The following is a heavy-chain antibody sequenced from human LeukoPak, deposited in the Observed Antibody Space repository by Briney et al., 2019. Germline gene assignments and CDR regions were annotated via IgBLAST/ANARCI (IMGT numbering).Heavy chain of an antibody. CDR1: GFTFNNYW. J-gene: IGHJ4*02. CDR2: IKQDGSEK. V-gene: IGHV3-7*01. CDR3: ARDRDTAMAPDY. Sequence: PGGSLRLSCAASGFTFNNYWMTWVRQAPGKGLEWVANIKQDGSEKYYVDSVKGRFTISRDNAKNSLYLQMNSLRAEDTAVYYCARDRDTAMAPDYWGQGTLVTVSS. D-gene: IGHD5-18*01.